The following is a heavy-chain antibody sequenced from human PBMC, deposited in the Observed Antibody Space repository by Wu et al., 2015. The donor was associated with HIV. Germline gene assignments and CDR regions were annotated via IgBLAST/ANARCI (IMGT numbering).Heavy chain of an antibody. J-gene: IGHJ6*03. Sequence: QVQLVQSGAEVKKPGASVKVSCKASGYTFTNYYMHWVRQAPGQGLEWMGIINPSGGSTSYAQKFQGRVTMTRDTSTSTVYMELSSLRSEDTAVYYCARDGDPRDIVVVPAAEGNYYYMDVWGKGTTVTVSS. D-gene: IGHD2-2*01. CDR2: INPSGGST. V-gene: IGHV1-46*03. CDR1: GYTFTNYY. CDR3: ARDGDPRDIVVVPAAEGNYYYMDV.